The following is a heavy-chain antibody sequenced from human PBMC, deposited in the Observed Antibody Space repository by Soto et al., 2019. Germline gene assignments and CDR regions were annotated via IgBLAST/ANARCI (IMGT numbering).Heavy chain of an antibody. Sequence: EVQLVESGGGLVKPGGSLRLSCAASGFTFSNAWMSWVRQAPGKGLEWVGRIKSKTDGGTTDYAAPVKGRFTISRDDSKNPLYLQMNSLKTEDTAVYYCTTVHCGGDCYSEDYYYYGMDVWGQGTTVTVSS. CDR1: GFTFSNAW. CDR2: IKSKTDGGTT. V-gene: IGHV3-15*01. CDR3: TTVHCGGDCYSEDYYYYGMDV. J-gene: IGHJ6*02. D-gene: IGHD2-21*02.